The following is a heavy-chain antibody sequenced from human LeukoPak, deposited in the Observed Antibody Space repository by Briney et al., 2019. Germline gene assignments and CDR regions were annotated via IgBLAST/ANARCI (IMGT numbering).Heavy chain of an antibody. Sequence: PGGSLRLSCAASGFTFSSYVMHWVRQAPGKGLEWVAIISYDGSNEYYADSVKGRFTISRDNSKNTLYLQMNSLRAEDTAVYYCARVLSGRGSLYDYYYYMDVWGKGTTVTISS. V-gene: IGHV3-30*14. D-gene: IGHD3-10*01. CDR2: ISYDGSNE. CDR3: ARVLSGRGSLYDYYYYMDV. CDR1: GFTFSSYV. J-gene: IGHJ6*03.